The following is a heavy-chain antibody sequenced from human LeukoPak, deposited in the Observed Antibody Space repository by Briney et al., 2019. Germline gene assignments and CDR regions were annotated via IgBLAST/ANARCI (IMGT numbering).Heavy chain of an antibody. D-gene: IGHD4-23*01. CDR2: ISGSGGST. CDR3: AIQSTVVKNFDY. V-gene: IGHV3-23*01. J-gene: IGHJ4*02. Sequence: GGSLRLSCAASGFTFSSYAMSWVRQAPGKGLEWVSAISGSGGSTYYADSVKGRFTISRDNSKNTLYLQMNSLRAEDTAVYYCAIQSTVVKNFDYWGQGTLVTVS. CDR1: GFTFSSYA.